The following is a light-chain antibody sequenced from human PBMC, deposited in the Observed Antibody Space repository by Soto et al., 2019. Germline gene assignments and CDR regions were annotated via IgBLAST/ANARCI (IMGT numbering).Light chain of an antibody. CDR3: QRDNNWPLT. CDR1: QGIGDT. V-gene: IGKV3-15*01. CDR2: DTS. Sequence: VMTQSPATLYVSPREGATLSYKASQGIGDTLAWYQHKPDQPPRLLIYDTSTWATCVPDGCSGSRSGTDFTLTINRLHSEEFAVYYCQRDNNWPLTFGGGSKVESK. J-gene: IGKJ4*01.